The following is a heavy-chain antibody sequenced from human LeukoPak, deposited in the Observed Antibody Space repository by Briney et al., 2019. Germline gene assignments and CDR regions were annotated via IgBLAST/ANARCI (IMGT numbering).Heavy chain of an antibody. V-gene: IGHV3-7*01. J-gene: IGHJ4*02. CDR1: GFTFSSYG. D-gene: IGHD4-17*01. Sequence: GGSLRLSCAASGFTFSSYGMSWVRHAPGKGLEWVANIKQDGSEKYYVDSVKGRFTISRDNPKNSLCLKMNSLRAEDTAVYYCARAIDDYGDPCQFVYCGQGTLGTVSS. CDR2: IKQDGSEK. CDR3: ARAIDDYGDPCQFVY.